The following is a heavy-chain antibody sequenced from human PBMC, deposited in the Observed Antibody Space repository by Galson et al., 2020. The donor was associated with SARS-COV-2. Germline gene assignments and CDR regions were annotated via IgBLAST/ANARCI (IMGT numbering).Heavy chain of an antibody. CDR2: ISGSSVYK. CDR1: GFPFNIYT. V-gene: IGHV3-21*01. CDR3: ARHHHCVGPTCFGYWLDP. Sequence: GGSLRLSCVGSGFPFNIYTMYWVRQARGKGLEWLSSISGSSVYKYYADSVQGRFTISRDNAENAVYLELSNLRADDTATYYCARHHHCVGPTCFGYWLDPWGQGTLVTVSS. J-gene: IGHJ5*02. D-gene: IGHD3-10*01.